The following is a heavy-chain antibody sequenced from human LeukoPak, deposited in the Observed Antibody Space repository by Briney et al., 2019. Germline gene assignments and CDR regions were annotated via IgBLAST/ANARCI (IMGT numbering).Heavy chain of an antibody. CDR1: GFTFSSYG. CDR2: ISYDGSNK. CDR3: ARPRGAAAGTFGFDP. J-gene: IGHJ5*02. D-gene: IGHD6-13*01. Sequence: GGSLRLSCAASGFTFSSYGMHWVRQAPGKGLQWVALISYDGSNKYYADSVKGRFTISRDNSKNTLYLQMNSLRAEDTAVYYCARPRGAAAGTFGFDPWGQGTLVTVSS. V-gene: IGHV3-30*03.